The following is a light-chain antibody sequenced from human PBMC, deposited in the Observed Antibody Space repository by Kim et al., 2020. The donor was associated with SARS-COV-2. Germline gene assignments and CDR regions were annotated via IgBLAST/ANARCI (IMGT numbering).Light chain of an antibody. J-gene: IGKJ2*01. V-gene: IGKV4-1*01. CDR2: WAS. CDR3: QQYYGPPYT. Sequence: DIVMTQSPDSLAVSLGERATINCKSSQSVLYSSNNKNYLAWYQQKPGQPPKLLIYWASTRESGVPDRFSGSGSGTDFTLTISSLQAEDVAVYYCQQYYGPPYTFDQGTKLEIK. CDR1: QSVLYSSNNKNY.